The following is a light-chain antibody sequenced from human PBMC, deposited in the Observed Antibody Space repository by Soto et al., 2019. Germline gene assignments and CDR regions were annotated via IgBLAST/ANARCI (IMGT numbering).Light chain of an antibody. CDR3: QQYNNWPRT. V-gene: IGKV3-15*01. CDR1: QSVSSN. J-gene: IGKJ1*01. Sequence: EIVLTQSPGTLSLSPGERATLSCRASQSVSSNLAWYQQKPGQAPSLLIYGASTRATGIPARFSGSGSGTEFTLTISSLQSEDFAVYYCQQYNNWPRTFGLGTKVDIK. CDR2: GAS.